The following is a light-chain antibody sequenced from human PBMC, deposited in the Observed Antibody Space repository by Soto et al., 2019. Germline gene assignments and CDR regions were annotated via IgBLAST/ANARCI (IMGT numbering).Light chain of an antibody. CDR1: QGISSY. CDR2: AAS. J-gene: IGKJ2*01. Sequence: DFQMTQTPSTLSASVGDRVTITCRASQGISSYLAWYQQKPGKAPKLLIYAASTLQSGVPSRFSGSGSGTEFTLTISSLQPDDFATYYCQQYNSYSHTFGQGTKVDIK. CDR3: QQYNSYSHT. V-gene: IGKV1-16*01.